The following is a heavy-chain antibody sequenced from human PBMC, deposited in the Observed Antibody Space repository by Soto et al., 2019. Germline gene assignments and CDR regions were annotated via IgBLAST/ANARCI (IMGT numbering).Heavy chain of an antibody. J-gene: IGHJ4*02. Sequence: EVQLVESGGGLVQPGGSLRLSCAASGFTFSSYWMHWVRQAPGKGLVWVSRINSDGSSTSYADSVKGRFTISRDNAKNTLYLRMNSLRAEDTAVYYCVRTSLVVAAATREDYWGQGILVTVSS. D-gene: IGHD2-15*01. CDR1: GFTFSSYW. CDR2: INSDGSST. V-gene: IGHV3-74*01. CDR3: VRTSLVVAAATREDY.